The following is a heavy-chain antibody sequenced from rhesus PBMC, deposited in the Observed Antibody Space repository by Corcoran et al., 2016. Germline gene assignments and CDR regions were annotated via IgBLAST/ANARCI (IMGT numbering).Heavy chain of an antibody. CDR1: GGSVSSSNW. J-gene: IGHJ4*01. CDR3: ARVGYCTGSGCYFIFGY. CDR2: ISGSSGSA. V-gene: IGHV4-65*01. D-gene: IGHD2-21*01. Sequence: QVQLQESGPGLVKPSETLSLTCAVSGGSVSSSNWWSWIRQPPGKGLEWIGYISGSSGSAYFNPSLKSRVTISTDTSKNQFSLKLSSVTDADTAVYYCARVGYCTGSGCYFIFGYWGQGVLVTVSS.